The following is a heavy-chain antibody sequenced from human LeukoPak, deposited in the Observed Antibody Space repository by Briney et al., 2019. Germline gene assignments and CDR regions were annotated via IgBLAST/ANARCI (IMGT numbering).Heavy chain of an antibody. D-gene: IGHD4-17*01. J-gene: IGHJ6*02. V-gene: IGHV4-34*01. Sequence: SETLSLTCAVYGGSFSGYYWSWIRQPPGKGLEWIGEINHSGSTNYNPSLKSRVTISVDTSKNQFSLKLSSVTAADTAVYYCARGYGDYGMDVWGQGTTVTVSS. CDR2: INHSGST. CDR1: GGSFSGYY. CDR3: ARGYGDYGMDV.